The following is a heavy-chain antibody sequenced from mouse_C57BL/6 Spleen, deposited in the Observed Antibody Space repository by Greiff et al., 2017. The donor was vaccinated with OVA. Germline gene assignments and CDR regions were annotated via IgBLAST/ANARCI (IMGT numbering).Heavy chain of an antibody. D-gene: IGHD4-1*01. CDR1: GYAFTNYL. CDR2: INPGSGGT. Sequence: QVQLQQSGAELVRPGTSVKVSCKASGYAFTNYLIEWVKQRPGQGLEWIGVINPGSGGTNYNEKFKGKATLTADKSSSTAYMQLSSLTSEDSAVYFCARSPNREGGAMDYWGQGTSVTVSS. CDR3: ARSPNREGGAMDY. V-gene: IGHV1-54*01. J-gene: IGHJ4*01.